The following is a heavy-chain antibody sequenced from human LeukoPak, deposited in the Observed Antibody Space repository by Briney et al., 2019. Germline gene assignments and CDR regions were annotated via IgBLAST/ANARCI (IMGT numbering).Heavy chain of an antibody. CDR1: GFTFDDYA. D-gene: IGHD3-22*01. V-gene: IGHV3-9*01. J-gene: IGHJ4*02. Sequence: GGSLRLSCAASGFTFDDYAMHWVRQAPGKGLEWVSGISWNSGSIGYADSVKGRFTISRDNAKNSLYLQMNSLRAEDTALYYCAKGGSVFYDSSGYPPDPFDYWGQGTLVTVSS. CDR2: ISWNSGSI. CDR3: AKGGSVFYDSSGYPPDPFDY.